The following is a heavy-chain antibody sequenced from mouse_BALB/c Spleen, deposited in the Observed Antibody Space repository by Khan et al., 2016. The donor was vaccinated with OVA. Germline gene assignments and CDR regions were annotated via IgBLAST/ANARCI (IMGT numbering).Heavy chain of an antibody. Sequence: EVQLQQSGAELVKPGASVKLSCTASGFNIKDTYIHWMKERPEEGPEWIGRIDPANGDTKYAPKFQGKATITAVTSSNTAYLQLSSLTSEDTAVYYCATRNGSPFTYWGQGTLVTVSA. J-gene: IGHJ3*01. D-gene: IGHD1-1*02. CDR3: ATRNGSPFTY. V-gene: IGHV14-3*02. CDR1: GFNIKDTY. CDR2: IDPANGDT.